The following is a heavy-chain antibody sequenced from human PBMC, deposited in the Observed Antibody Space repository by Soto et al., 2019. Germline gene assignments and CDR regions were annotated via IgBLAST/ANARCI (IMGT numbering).Heavy chain of an antibody. V-gene: IGHV3-23*01. Sequence: EVQLLESGGGLVHPGGSLRLSCAASGFTFSSYAMSWVRQAPGRGLEWVSLISGSAGRTYYADSVKGRFTISRDNSRNTLYLQMNSLRGEDTAVYYCAKDLHIDGYGGFDYWGQGALVTVSS. CDR1: GFTFSSYA. CDR3: AKDLHIDGYGGFDY. J-gene: IGHJ4*02. CDR2: ISGSAGRT. D-gene: IGHD5-12*01.